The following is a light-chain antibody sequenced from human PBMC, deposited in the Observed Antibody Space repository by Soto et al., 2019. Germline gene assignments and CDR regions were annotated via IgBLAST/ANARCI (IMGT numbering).Light chain of an antibody. CDR1: QSISSY. CDR2: AAS. V-gene: IGKV1-39*01. Sequence: DIQMTQSPSSLSASVGDRVTITCRASQSISSYLNWYQQKPGKAPKLLIYAASSLQSGVPSRFSGSGSGTDFALPISSLQPEDFATYSCQHSYSTPPWTFGQGTKVEIK. CDR3: QHSYSTPPWT. J-gene: IGKJ1*01.